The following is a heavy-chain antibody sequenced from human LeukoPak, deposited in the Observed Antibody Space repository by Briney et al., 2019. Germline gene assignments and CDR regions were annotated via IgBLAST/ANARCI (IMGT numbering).Heavy chain of an antibody. V-gene: IGHV3-7*03. CDR3: ASGVYQIDY. J-gene: IGHJ4*02. Sequence: GGSLRLSCAASGFTFSSYSMNWVRQAPGKGLEWVANMNQDGREIYYVDSVKGRFTISRDNARNSLYLQMDSLRVEDTAVYYCASGVYQIDYWGQGTLVHVSS. CDR2: MNQDGREI. CDR1: GFTFSSYS. D-gene: IGHD3-3*01.